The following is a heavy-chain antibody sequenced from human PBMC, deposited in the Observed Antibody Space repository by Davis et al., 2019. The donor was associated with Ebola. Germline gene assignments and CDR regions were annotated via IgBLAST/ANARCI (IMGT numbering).Heavy chain of an antibody. Sequence: GESLKISCAASGFTFSSYGMHWVRQAPGKGLEWVAVISYDGSNKYYADSVKGRFTISRDNSKNTLYLQMNSLRAEDTAVYYCASPRMDVWGKGTTVTVSS. CDR3: ASPRMDV. CDR1: GFTFSSYG. CDR2: ISYDGSNK. V-gene: IGHV3-30*03. J-gene: IGHJ6*04.